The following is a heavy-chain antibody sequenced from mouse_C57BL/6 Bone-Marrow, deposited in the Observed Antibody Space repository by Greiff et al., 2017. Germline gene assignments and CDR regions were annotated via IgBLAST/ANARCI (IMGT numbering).Heavy chain of an antibody. CDR3: ARDYYGSSWYFDY. CDR1: GYTFTDYY. Sequence: EVQLQQSGPELVKPGASVKISCKASGYTFTDYYMNWVKQSHGKSLEWIGDINPNNGGTSYNQKLKGKATLTVDTSSSTAYMELRSLTSEDTAVYYCARDYYGSSWYFDYGGQGTILTVSS. CDR2: INPNNGGT. D-gene: IGHD1-1*01. J-gene: IGHJ2*01. V-gene: IGHV1-26*01.